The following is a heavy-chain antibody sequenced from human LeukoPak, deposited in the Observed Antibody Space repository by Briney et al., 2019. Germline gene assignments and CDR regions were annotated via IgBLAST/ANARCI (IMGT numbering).Heavy chain of an antibody. CDR3: AKDRGDYSYGWSAFDF. J-gene: IGHJ3*01. CDR2: ISWDSDII. Sequence: PGRSLRLSCAASGFTFDDYAMHWVRQAPGKGLEWVSGISWDSDIIGYADSVKGRFTISRDNAENSLYLQMNSLRAEDMALYYCAKDRGDYSYGWSAFDFWGQGTLVTVSS. CDR1: GFTFDDYA. V-gene: IGHV3-9*03. D-gene: IGHD5-18*01.